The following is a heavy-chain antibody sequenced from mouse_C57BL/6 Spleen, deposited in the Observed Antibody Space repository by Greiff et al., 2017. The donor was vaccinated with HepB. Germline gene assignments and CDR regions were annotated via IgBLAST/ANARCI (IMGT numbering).Heavy chain of an antibody. V-gene: IGHV1-15*01. Sequence: VQLQQSGAELVRPGASVTLSCKASGYTFTDYEMHWVKQTPVHGLEWIGAIDPETGGTAYNQKFKGKAILTADKSSSTAYMELRSLTSEDSAVYYCTRKSPNFSFDYWGQGTTLTVSS. CDR2: IDPETGGT. CDR3: TRKSPNFSFDY. J-gene: IGHJ2*01. CDR1: GYTFTDYE.